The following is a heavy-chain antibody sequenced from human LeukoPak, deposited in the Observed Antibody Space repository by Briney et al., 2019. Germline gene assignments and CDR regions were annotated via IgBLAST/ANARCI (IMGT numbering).Heavy chain of an antibody. Sequence: GGSLRLSCADSGFTFSSYWMSWVRQAPGKGLEWVANIKQDGSEKYYVDSVKGRFTISKDNAKNSLYLQMNSLRVEDTAVYYCARDRGWYDYWGQGTLVTVSS. CDR1: GFTFSSYW. V-gene: IGHV3-7*03. D-gene: IGHD6-19*01. J-gene: IGHJ4*02. CDR3: ARDRGWYDY. CDR2: IKQDGSEK.